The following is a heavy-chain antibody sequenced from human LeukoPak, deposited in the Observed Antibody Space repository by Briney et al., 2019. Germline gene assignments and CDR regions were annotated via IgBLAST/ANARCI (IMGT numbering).Heavy chain of an antibody. CDR2: ISAHNGNT. J-gene: IGHJ4*02. CDR3: ARLAYGANYIDY. CDR1: GYTFTNYD. D-gene: IGHD4-17*01. V-gene: IGHV1-18*01. Sequence: ASVKVSCKASGYTFTNYDINWVRQAPGQGLEWMGWISAHNGNTNYAQKLQGRVTMTTDTSKSTAYMEMRSLRSDDTAVYYCARLAYGANYIDYWGQGTLVTVSS.